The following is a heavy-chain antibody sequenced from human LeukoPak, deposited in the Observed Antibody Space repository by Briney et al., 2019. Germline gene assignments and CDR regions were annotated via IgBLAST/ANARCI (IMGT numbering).Heavy chain of an antibody. V-gene: IGHV4-59*01. J-gene: IGHJ5*02. CDR1: GGSISSTF. D-gene: IGHD6-19*01. CDR2: ISKSASA. Sequence: PSETLSLTCTVSGGSISSTFWSGIRQPPGKGLEWIGLISKSASAKYNPSLESRVTISMDTSKNQFSLRLSSVTAADTAVYYCARSHSSGWSKFDPWGQGTLVTISS. CDR3: ARSHSSGWSKFDP.